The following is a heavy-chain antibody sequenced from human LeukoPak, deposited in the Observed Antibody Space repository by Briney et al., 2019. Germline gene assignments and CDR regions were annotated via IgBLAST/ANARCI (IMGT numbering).Heavy chain of an antibody. CDR1: GGTFSSYA. Sequence: SVKVSCEASGGTFSSYAISWVRQAPGQGLEWMGRIIPIFGTANYAQKFQGRVTITTDESTSTAYMELSSLRSEDTAVYYCARDWGAARSYYYYYMDVWGKGTTVTVSS. J-gene: IGHJ6*03. V-gene: IGHV1-69*05. CDR3: ARDWGAARSYYYYYMDV. CDR2: IIPIFGTA. D-gene: IGHD6-6*01.